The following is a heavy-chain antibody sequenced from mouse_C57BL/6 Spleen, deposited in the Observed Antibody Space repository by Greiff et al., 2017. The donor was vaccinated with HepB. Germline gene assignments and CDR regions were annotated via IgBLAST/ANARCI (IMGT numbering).Heavy chain of an antibody. Sequence: VQLQQSGAELVKPGASVKISCKASGYAFSSYWMNWVKQRPGKGLEWIGQIYPGDGDTNYNGKFKGKATLTADKSSSTAYMQLSSLSSEDSAVCFCAKGGGYGSSYNFDYWGKGTTLTVSS. D-gene: IGHD1-1*01. CDR2: IYPGDGDT. J-gene: IGHJ2*01. CDR1: GYAFSSYW. CDR3: AKGGGYGSSYNFDY. V-gene: IGHV1-80*01.